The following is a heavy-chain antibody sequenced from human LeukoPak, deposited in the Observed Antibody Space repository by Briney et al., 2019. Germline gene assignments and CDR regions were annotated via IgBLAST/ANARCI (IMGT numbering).Heavy chain of an antibody. CDR2: ISGSGGST. V-gene: IGHV3-23*01. CDR3: AKXPSXSXXTXXPXDY. J-gene: IGHJ4*01. D-gene: IGHD6-13*01. Sequence: GGSLRLSCAASGFTFSSYAMSWVRQAPGKGLEWVSAISGSGGSTYYADSVKGRFTISRDNSKNTLYLQMNSLRAEDTAVYYCAKXPSXSXXTXXPXDYWXXXTXVTVSS. CDR1: GFTFSSYA.